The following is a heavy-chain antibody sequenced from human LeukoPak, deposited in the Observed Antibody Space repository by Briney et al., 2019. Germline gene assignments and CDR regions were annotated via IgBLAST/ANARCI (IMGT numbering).Heavy chain of an antibody. CDR1: GFTFSSYG. J-gene: IGHJ3*02. CDR2: IWYGGSNK. CDR3: AKEGSITGTPDAFDI. Sequence: GGSLRLSCAASGFTFSSYGMHWVRQAPGKGLEWVAVIWYGGSNKYYADSVKGRFTISRDNSKNTLYLQMNSLRAEDTAVYYCAKEGSITGTPDAFDIWGQGTMVTVSS. V-gene: IGHV3-30*02. D-gene: IGHD1-20*01.